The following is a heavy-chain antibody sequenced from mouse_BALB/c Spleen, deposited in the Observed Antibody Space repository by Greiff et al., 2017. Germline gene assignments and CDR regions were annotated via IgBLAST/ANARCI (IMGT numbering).Heavy chain of an antibody. CDR1: GYAFSSYW. Sequence: VKLQESGAELVRPGSSVKISCKASGYAFSSYWMNWVKQRPGQGLEWIGQIYPGDGDTNYNGKFKGKATLTADKSSSTAYMQLSSLTSEDSAVYFCARSAYYAMDDWGQGTSVTVSS. CDR3: ARSAYYAMDD. J-gene: IGHJ4*01. V-gene: IGHV1-80*01. CDR2: IYPGDGDT.